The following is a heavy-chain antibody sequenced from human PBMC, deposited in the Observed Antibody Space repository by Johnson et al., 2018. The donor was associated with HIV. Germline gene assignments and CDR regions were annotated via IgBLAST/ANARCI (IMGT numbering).Heavy chain of an antibody. CDR2: ISYDGSNK. Sequence: VQLVESGGGLVQPGRSLRLSCAASGFTFSSYAMHWVRQAPGKGLEWVAVISYDGSNKYYADSVKGRFTISRDNSKNTLYLQMNSLKTEDTAVYYCTTDRPMIAAGDAFDIWGQGTMVTVSS. V-gene: IGHV3-30*04. D-gene: IGHD3-22*01. CDR1: GFTFSSYA. J-gene: IGHJ3*02. CDR3: TTDRPMIAAGDAFDI.